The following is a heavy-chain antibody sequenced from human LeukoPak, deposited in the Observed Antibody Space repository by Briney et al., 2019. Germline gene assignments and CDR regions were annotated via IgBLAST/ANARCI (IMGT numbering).Heavy chain of an antibody. CDR1: GYTFPRYY. CDR2: IYPSRCGT. V-gene: IGHV1-2*02. J-gene: IGHJ5*02. D-gene: IGHD2-2*01. CDR3: AREDCSSTSCYFPSLGWFDP. Sequence: GGSVHVSFQCSGYTFPRYYMHSLRQPTAQGLACMGFIYPSRCGTNYAHKFQGRVTMTRDTSISTAYMELSRLRSDDTAVYYCAREDCSSTSCYFPSLGWFDPWGQGTLVTVSS.